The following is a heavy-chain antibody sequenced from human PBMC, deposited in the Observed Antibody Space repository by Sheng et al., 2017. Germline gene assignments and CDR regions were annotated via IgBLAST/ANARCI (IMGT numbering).Heavy chain of an antibody. V-gene: IGHV1-69*05. CDR3: ARVGVFEYSSSGLNYYYMDV. CDR1: GGTFSSYA. CDR2: IIPIFGTA. D-gene: IGHD6-6*01. J-gene: IGHJ6*03. Sequence: QVQLVQSGAEVKKPGSSVKVSCKASGGTFSSYAISWVRQAPGQGLEWMGGIIPIFGTANYAQKFQGRVTITTDESTSTAYMELSSLRSEDTAVYYCARVGVFEYSSSGLNYYYMDVWGKGTTGHRLL.